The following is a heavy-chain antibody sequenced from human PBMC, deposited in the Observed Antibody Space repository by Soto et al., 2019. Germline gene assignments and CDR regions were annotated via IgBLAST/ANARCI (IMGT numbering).Heavy chain of an antibody. CDR3: ARGADSSGWYNWFDP. D-gene: IGHD6-19*01. CDR2: ISYDGSNK. J-gene: IGHJ5*02. CDR1: GFTFSYYA. V-gene: IGHV3-30-3*01. Sequence: QVQLVESGGGVVQPGRSLRLSCAASGFTFSYYAMHWVRQAPGKGLEWVAVISYDGSNKYYADSVKGRFTISRDNSKNALYQQMNSLRAEDTAVYYCARGADSSGWYNWFDPWGQGTLVTVSS.